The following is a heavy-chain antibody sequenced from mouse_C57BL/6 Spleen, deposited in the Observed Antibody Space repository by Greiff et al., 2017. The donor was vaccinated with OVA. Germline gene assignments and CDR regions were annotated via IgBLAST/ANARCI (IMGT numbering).Heavy chain of an antibody. V-gene: IGHV1-82*01. D-gene: IGHD1-1*01. J-gene: IGHJ3*01. CDR3: ATHYYGSSYDAY. CDR2: IYPGDGDT. CDR1: GYAFSSSW. Sequence: QVQLKESGPELVKPGASVKISCKASGYAFSSSWMNWVKQRPGKGLEWIGRIYPGDGDTNYNGKFKGKATLTADKSSSTAYMQLSSLTSEDSAVYFCATHYYGSSYDAYWGQGTLVTVSA.